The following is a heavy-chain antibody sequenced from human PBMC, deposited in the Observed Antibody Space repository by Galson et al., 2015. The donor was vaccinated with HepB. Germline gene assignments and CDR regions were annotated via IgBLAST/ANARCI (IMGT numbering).Heavy chain of an antibody. CDR3: VRCTSCPRGWFDP. J-gene: IGHJ5*02. CDR2: ISSSSSTI. Sequence: SLRLSCAASGFTFNTYTMNWVRLAPGKGLEWVSSISSSSSTIYYADSVKGRFTISRDNAKNSLYLQMNSLRDEDTAVYYCVRCTSCPRGWFDPWGQGTLVTVSS. CDR1: GFTFNTYT. V-gene: IGHV3-48*02. D-gene: IGHD2-2*01.